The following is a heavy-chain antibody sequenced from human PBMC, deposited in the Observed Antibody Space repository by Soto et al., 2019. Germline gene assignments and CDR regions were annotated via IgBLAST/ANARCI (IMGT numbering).Heavy chain of an antibody. V-gene: IGHV1-18*01. J-gene: IGHJ4*02. D-gene: IGHD1-26*01. Sequence: QVQLVQSGAEGKKPGASVKVSCKASGYTFTSYGISCVRQAPGQGLEWMGWISGYNGNTKYAQKLQCRVTMTTATSTSTAYMELRRLRSDDTAVYYCARDMGGQIVDYWGQGTLVTVSS. CDR2: ISGYNGNT. CDR3: ARDMGGQIVDY. CDR1: GYTFTSYG.